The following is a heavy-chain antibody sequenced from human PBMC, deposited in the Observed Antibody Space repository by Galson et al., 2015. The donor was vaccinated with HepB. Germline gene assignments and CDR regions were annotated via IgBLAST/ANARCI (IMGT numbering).Heavy chain of an antibody. V-gene: IGHV3-30*18. D-gene: IGHD2-15*01. J-gene: IGHJ6*02. Sequence: SLRLSCAASGFTFSSYGMHWVRQAPGKGLEWVAVISYDGSNKYYADSVKGRFTISRDNSKNTLYLQMNSLRAEDTAVYYCAKDGDIVVVVAALYGMDVWGQGTTVTVSS. CDR2: ISYDGSNK. CDR3: AKDGDIVVVVAALYGMDV. CDR1: GFTFSSYG.